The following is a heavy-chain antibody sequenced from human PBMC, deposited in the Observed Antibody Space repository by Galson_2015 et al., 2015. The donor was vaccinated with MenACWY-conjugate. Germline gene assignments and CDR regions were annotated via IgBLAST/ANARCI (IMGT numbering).Heavy chain of an antibody. CDR3: AKDLVKNYEILTGYFSD. CDR2: ISDSGRTT. D-gene: IGHD3-9*01. V-gene: IGHV3-23*01. J-gene: IGHJ4*02. Sequence: SLRLSCAVSGFPFSSYAMTWVRQAPGEGLEWVSTISDSGRTTYYADAVQGRFTISRDNSKNKVFLQMNSLRAEDAAAYYCAKDLVKNYEILTGYFSDWGQGALVTVSS. CDR1: GFPFSSYA.